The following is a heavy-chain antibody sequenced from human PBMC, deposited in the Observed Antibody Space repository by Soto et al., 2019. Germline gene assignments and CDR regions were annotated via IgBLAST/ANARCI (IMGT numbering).Heavy chain of an antibody. Sequence: SVKVSCKASGGTFSSYAISWVRQAPGQGLEWMGGIIPIFGTANYAQKFQGRVTITADESTSTAYMELSSLRSEDTAVYYCARARDFWSGYYTPYGMDVWGQGTTVTVSS. CDR3: ARARDFWSGYYTPYGMDV. D-gene: IGHD3-3*01. CDR1: GGTFSSYA. J-gene: IGHJ6*02. CDR2: IIPIFGTA. V-gene: IGHV1-69*13.